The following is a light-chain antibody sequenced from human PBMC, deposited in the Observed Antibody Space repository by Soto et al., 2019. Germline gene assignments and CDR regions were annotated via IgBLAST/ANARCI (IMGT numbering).Light chain of an antibody. J-gene: IGKJ1*01. CDR2: EAS. CDR1: PSVLTY. CDR3: QQRERT. V-gene: IGKV3-11*01. Sequence: VLTQSPATLSLSPGERATLSCRASPSVLTYIAWYQQKPGQAPRLLICEASKRATSVPARFSGSGSGTDFTLTISSLEPEDFAVYFCQQRERTFGQGTKV.